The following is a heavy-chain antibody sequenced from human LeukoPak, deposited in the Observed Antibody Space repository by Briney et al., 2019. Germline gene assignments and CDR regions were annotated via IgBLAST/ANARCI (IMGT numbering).Heavy chain of an antibody. Sequence: GGSLRLSCEASGFLFTRYWMSWVRQATGKGPEWVAHIKENGNEQYYADSVKGRFTICRDNVKQSLCLQMNNLRVEDTAVYYCARGPGDYDASDIWGQGTVVTVSS. CDR2: IKENGNEQ. J-gene: IGHJ3*02. CDR1: GFLFTRYW. D-gene: IGHD4-11*01. CDR3: ARGPGDYDASDI. V-gene: IGHV3-7*01.